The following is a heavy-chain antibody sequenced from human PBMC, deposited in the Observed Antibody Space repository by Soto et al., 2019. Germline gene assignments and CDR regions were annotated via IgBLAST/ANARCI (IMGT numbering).Heavy chain of an antibody. V-gene: IGHV4-59*01. D-gene: IGHD3-22*01. Sequence: SETLSLTCTVSAGSISNFYWSWIRQPPGKGLEWIGYISSSGNTNYNTSLKSRVSISVDTSKNQFSLNLTSVTAADTAVYYCARAPMVLTRSYFDSWGQGTPVTVSS. CDR3: ARAPMVLTRSYFDS. CDR1: AGSISNFY. CDR2: ISSSGNT. J-gene: IGHJ4*02.